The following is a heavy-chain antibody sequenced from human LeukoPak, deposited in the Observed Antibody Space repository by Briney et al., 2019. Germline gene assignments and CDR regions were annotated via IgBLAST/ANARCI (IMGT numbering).Heavy chain of an antibody. V-gene: IGHV3-74*01. J-gene: IGHJ4*02. CDR1: GFTFSSYW. Sequence: GGSLRLSCVASGFTFSSYWMHWVRQDPRKGLVWVSRINGDGRNINYADSVRGRFTISRDNAKNSLYLQMNSLRAEDTAVYYCARDQWYSSSDFWGQGTLVTVSS. D-gene: IGHD6-6*01. CDR3: ARDQWYSSSDF. CDR2: INGDGRNI.